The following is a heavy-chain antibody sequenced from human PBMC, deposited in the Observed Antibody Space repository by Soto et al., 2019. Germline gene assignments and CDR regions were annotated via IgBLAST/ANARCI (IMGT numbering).Heavy chain of an antibody. Sequence: PGGSLRLSCAVSGFTFSNAWMSWVRQAPGKGLEWIGHIKSKTDGGTTDYAAPVKGRFTISRDDSKNTLFLQMNSLKTEDTAVYYCTTDLATTIFGIGVWGQGTTVTVSS. J-gene: IGHJ6*02. CDR2: IKSKTDGGTT. D-gene: IGHD3-3*01. CDR3: TTDLATTIFGIGV. V-gene: IGHV3-15*01. CDR1: GFTFSNAW.